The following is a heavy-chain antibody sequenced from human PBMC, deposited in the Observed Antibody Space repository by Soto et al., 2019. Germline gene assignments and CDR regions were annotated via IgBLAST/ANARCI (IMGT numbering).Heavy chain of an antibody. CDR3: TRDSGSFSK. CDR1: GFTFSTYN. J-gene: IGHJ4*02. D-gene: IGHD1-26*01. CDR2: ITGTSSHI. V-gene: IGHV3-21*01. Sequence: EGQLVESGGGLVKPGGSLRLSCAASGFTFSTYNMNWVRQAPGKGLEWVSSITGTSSHIYYADSVRGRFTVSRDNAKNLVFLQMDNLRAEDTAVYHCTRDSGSFSKWGPGTLVTVSS.